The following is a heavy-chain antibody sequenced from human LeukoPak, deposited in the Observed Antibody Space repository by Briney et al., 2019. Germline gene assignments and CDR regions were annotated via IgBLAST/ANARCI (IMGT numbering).Heavy chain of an antibody. D-gene: IGHD3-10*01. V-gene: IGHV3-48*03. Sequence: GGSLRLSCAASGFTFSSYEMNWVRQAPGKGLVWVSYISSSGSTIYYADSVKGRFTISRDNAKNSLYLQMNSLRAEDTAVYDCARVFGSGGGDYWGQGTLVTVSS. CDR3: ARVFGSGGGDY. J-gene: IGHJ4*02. CDR2: ISSSGSTI. CDR1: GFTFSSYE.